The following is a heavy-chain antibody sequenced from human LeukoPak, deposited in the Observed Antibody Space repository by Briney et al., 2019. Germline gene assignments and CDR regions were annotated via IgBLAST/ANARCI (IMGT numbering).Heavy chain of an antibody. CDR3: ARDPTYSSSWDWFDP. CDR1: GGSISSYY. D-gene: IGHD6-13*01. Sequence: PSETLSLTCTVSGGSISSYYWSWIRQPAGKGLEWIGRIYTSGSTNYNPSLKSRVTMSVDMSKNQFSLKLSPVTAADTAVYYCARDPTYSSSWDWFDPWGQGTLVTVSS. CDR2: IYTSGST. V-gene: IGHV4-4*07. J-gene: IGHJ5*02.